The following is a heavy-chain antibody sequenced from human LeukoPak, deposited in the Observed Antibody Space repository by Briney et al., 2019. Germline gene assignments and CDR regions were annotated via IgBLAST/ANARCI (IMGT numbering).Heavy chain of an antibody. CDR2: INHSGST. D-gene: IGHD3-22*01. J-gene: IGHJ4*02. V-gene: IGHV4-34*01. Sequence: SETLSLTCAVYGGSFSGYYWSWIRQPPGKGLEWIGEINHSGSTNYNPSVKSRVTISVDTSKNQFSLKLSSVTAADTAVYYCARTRNYDSSGYYHGFDYWGQGTLVTVSS. CDR3: ARTRNYDSSGYYHGFDY. CDR1: GGSFSGYY.